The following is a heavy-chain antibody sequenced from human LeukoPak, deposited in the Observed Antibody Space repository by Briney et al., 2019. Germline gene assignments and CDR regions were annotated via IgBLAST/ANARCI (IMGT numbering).Heavy chain of an antibody. CDR3: ARDPSEGYSSGWYGDY. D-gene: IGHD6-19*01. CDR1: GGTFSSYA. Sequence: GASVKVSCKASGGTFSSYAISWVRQAPGQGLEWMGGIIPIFGTANYAQKFQGRVTITADESTSTAYMELGSLRSEDTAVYYCARDPSEGYSSGWYGDYWGQGTLVTVSS. CDR2: IIPIFGTA. V-gene: IGHV1-69*13. J-gene: IGHJ4*02.